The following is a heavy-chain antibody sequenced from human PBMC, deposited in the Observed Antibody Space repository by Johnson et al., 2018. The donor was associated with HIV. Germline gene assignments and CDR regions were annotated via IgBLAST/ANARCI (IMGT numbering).Heavy chain of an antibody. J-gene: IGHJ3*01. D-gene: IGHD3-3*01. CDR2: IYSGGST. CDR3: TTGLTIFGVVILDAFDV. CDR1: GFTVSSNY. V-gene: IGHV3-66*01. Sequence: VQLVESGGGLVQPGGSLRLSCAASGFTVSSNYMSWVRQAPGKGLEWVSVIYSGGSTYYADSVKGRFTISRDDSKNRLHLQMNSLKTEDTAVYYCTTGLTIFGVVILDAFDVWGQGTMVTVSS.